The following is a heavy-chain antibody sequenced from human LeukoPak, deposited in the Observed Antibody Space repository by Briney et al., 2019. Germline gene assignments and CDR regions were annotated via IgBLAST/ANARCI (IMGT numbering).Heavy chain of an antibody. J-gene: IGHJ4*02. Sequence: SETLSLTCTVSGGSISSYCWSWIRQPPGKGLEWIGYIYYSGSTNYNPSLKSRVTISVDTSKNQFSLKLSSVTAADTAVYYCARGQYYYDSSGYSYYFDYWGQGTLVTVSS. CDR1: GGSISSYC. CDR2: IYYSGST. V-gene: IGHV4-59*01. CDR3: ARGQYYYDSSGYSYYFDY. D-gene: IGHD3-22*01.